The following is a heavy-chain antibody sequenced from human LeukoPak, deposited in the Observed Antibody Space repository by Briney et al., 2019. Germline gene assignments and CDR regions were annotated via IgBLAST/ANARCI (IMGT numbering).Heavy chain of an antibody. CDR2: IHSTGST. V-gene: IGHV4-4*07. D-gene: IGHD4-17*01. Sequence: SETLSLTCTVSGGSISSYYWSWIRPPAGEGLEWIGRIHSTGSTNYNPSLKSRVTMSVDTSKKQFSLKLTSVTAADTAVYFCARGVGSFGDDPRDALDIWGQGTMVTVSS. CDR3: ARGVGSFGDDPRDALDI. J-gene: IGHJ3*02. CDR1: GGSISSYY.